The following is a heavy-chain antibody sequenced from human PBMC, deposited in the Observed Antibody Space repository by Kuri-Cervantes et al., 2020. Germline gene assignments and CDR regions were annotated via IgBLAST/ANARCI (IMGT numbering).Heavy chain of an antibody. D-gene: IGHD1-7*01. CDR3: SILSPGTTWAFDI. CDR1: GFTFSDYY. CDR2: ISSSGSTI. Sequence: GESLKISCAASGFTFSDYYMSWIRQAPGKGLEWVSYISSSGSTIYYADSVKGRFTTSRDNAKNTLYLQMNSLRAEDTAVYYCSILSPGTTWAFDIWGQGTMVTVSS. J-gene: IGHJ3*02. V-gene: IGHV3-11*04.